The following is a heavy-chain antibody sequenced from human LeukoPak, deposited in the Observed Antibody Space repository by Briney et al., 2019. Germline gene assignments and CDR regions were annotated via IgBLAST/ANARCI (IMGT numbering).Heavy chain of an antibody. CDR2: IRYDGSNK. Sequence: HPGGSLRLSCAASGFTFSSYGMHWVRQAPGKGLEWVAFIRYDGSNKYYADSVKGRFTISRDNSKNTLYLQMNSLRAEDTAVYYCAGSSGLYYYYYMDVWGKGTTVTVSS. J-gene: IGHJ6*03. CDR1: GFTFSSYG. CDR3: AGSSGLYYYYYMDV. V-gene: IGHV3-30*02. D-gene: IGHD6-25*01.